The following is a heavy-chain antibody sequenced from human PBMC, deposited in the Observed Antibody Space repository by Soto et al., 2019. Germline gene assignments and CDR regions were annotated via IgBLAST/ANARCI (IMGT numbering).Heavy chain of an antibody. Sequence: SETLALTCTVSVDSIGRGGYYWTWIRQHPVKGLECIAYIYTTWSTYYNPSLKSRVGISVDKSKNQFSLKLSSVTAADTAVYYCARGIPVSGSFDYWGQGTLVTVPS. CDR3: ARGIPVSGSFDY. D-gene: IGHD6-19*01. J-gene: IGHJ4*02. CDR1: VDSIGRGGYY. CDR2: IYTTWST. V-gene: IGHV4-31*03.